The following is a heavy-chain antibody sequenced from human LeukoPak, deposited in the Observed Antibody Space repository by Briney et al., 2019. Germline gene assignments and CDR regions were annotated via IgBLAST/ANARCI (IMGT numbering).Heavy chain of an antibody. V-gene: IGHV3-23*01. Sequence: GGSLRFSCAASGFTFSSYAMSWVRQAPGKGMEWVPAISGSGGSTYYADSVKGRFTISRDNSKNTLYLQMNSLRAEDTAVYYCAKALLYSGSQDYWGQGTLVTVSS. CDR2: ISGSGGST. CDR3: AKALLYSGSQDY. J-gene: IGHJ4*02. D-gene: IGHD1-26*01. CDR1: GFTFSSYA.